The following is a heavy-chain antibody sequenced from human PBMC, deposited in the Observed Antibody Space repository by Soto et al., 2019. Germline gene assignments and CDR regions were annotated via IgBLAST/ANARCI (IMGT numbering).Heavy chain of an antibody. Sequence: ASVKVSCKASGYTFSSYAMHWVRQAPGQRLEWMGWINAGNGNRKYSQKFQGRVTMTTDTSTSTAYMELKSLRYDDTAVYYCAREGQLGYWGQGTPVTVSS. CDR1: GYTFSSYA. CDR2: INAGNGNR. CDR3: AREGQLGY. D-gene: IGHD6-6*01. J-gene: IGHJ4*02. V-gene: IGHV1-3*01.